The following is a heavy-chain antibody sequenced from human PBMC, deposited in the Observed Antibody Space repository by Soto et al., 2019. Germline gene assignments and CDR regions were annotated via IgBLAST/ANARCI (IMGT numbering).Heavy chain of an antibody. V-gene: IGHV4-34*01. CDR1: GGSFSGYY. J-gene: IGHJ4*02. CDR3: ARSPRDSPPLLRFLEWLTLDY. Sequence: NPSETLSLTCAVYGGSFSGYYWSWIRQPPGKGLEWIGEINHSGSTNYNPSLKSRVTISVDTSKNQFSLKLSSVTAADTAVYYCARSPRDSPPLLRFLEWLTLDYWGQGTLVTVSS. D-gene: IGHD3-3*01. CDR2: INHSGST.